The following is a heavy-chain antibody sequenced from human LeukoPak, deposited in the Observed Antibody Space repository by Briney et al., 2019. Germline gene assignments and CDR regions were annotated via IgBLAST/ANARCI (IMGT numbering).Heavy chain of an antibody. J-gene: IGHJ4*02. CDR1: GFTFSSYG. V-gene: IGHV3-30*02. CDR3: AKDPVVVPAAIGELDY. Sequence: PGGSLRLSCAASGFTFSSYGMHWVRQAPGKGLEWVAFIRYDGSNKYYADSVKGRFTISRDNSKNTLYLQMNSLRAEDTAVYYCAKDPVVVPAAIGELDYWGQGTLVTVSS. D-gene: IGHD2-2*01. CDR2: IRYDGSNK.